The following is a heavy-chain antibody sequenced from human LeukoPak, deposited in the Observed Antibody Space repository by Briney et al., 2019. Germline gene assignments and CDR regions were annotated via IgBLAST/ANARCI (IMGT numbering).Heavy chain of an antibody. D-gene: IGHD6-19*01. CDR1: GGSINSYY. Sequence: SETLSLTCTVSGGSINSYYWSWIRQSAGKGLEWIGRIYTSGSTPDYSPSLKSRVTISVDTSKNQFSLKLSSVTAADTAVYYCAKAVAGTAGWFDPWGQGTLVTVSS. J-gene: IGHJ5*02. CDR2: IYTSGSTP. V-gene: IGHV4-4*07. CDR3: AKAVAGTAGWFDP.